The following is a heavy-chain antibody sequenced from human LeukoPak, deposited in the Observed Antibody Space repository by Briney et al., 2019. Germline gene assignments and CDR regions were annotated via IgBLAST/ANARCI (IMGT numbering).Heavy chain of an antibody. J-gene: IGHJ4*02. CDR3: ARGLYCSTTNCRLDY. D-gene: IGHD2-2*01. CDR1: GYTFANYA. V-gene: IGHV7-4-1*02. CDR2: INTNTGNP. Sequence: ASVKVSCKASGYTFANYAMNWVRQAPGQGLERMGWINTNTGNPTYAQGLTGRLVFSLDASVRTAYLQISSLKAEDTAVYFCARGLYCSTTNCRLDYWGQGTLVTVSS.